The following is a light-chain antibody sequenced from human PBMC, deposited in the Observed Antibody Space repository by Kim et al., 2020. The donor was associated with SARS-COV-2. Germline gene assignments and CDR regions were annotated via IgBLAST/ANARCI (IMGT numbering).Light chain of an antibody. CDR1: SLRSYY. V-gene: IGLV3-19*01. CDR3: NSRDSSGNHLV. CDR2: GKN. J-gene: IGLJ2*01. Sequence: SSELTQDPAVSVALGQTVRITCQGDSLRSYYASWYQQKPGQAPVLVIYGKNNRLSGIPDRFSGSSSGNTASLTITGAQAEDEAAYYCNSRDSSGNHLVFG.